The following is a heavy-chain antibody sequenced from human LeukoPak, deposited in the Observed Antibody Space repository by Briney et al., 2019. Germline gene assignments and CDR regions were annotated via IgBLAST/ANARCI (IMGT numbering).Heavy chain of an antibody. Sequence: PSQTLSLTCAVSGGSISSGGYYWSWIRQHPGKGLEWIGYIYYSGSTYYNPSLKSRVTISVDTSKNQFSLKLSSVTAADTAVYYCARNPGMLWVDYWGQGTLVTVSS. CDR1: GGSISSGGYY. CDR2: IYYSGST. D-gene: IGHD2-8*01. J-gene: IGHJ4*02. CDR3: ARNPGMLWVDY. V-gene: IGHV4-31*11.